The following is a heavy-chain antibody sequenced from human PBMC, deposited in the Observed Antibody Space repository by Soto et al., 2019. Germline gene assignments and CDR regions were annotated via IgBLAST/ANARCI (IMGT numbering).Heavy chain of an antibody. CDR1: GDSMKNVNW. CDR2: ISHTGHT. CDR3: AKKTTMVPGGT. V-gene: IGHV4-4*01. Sequence: QVQLQESGPGRVEPSGTLSLTCAVSGDSMKNVNWWSWVRQSPGKGLEYIGEISHTGHTLYNPSLESRITILTDESKSHFSLSLTSAVDADAAVYCGAKKTTMVPGGTWGQGTLVTVSS. D-gene: IGHD2-8*01. J-gene: IGHJ4*02.